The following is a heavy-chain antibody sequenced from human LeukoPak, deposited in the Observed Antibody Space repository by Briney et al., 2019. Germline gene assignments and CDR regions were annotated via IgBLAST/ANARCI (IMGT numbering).Heavy chain of an antibody. CDR2: ISSSSSYI. CDR3: ARDGGSSWYYSYYYYYMDV. D-gene: IGHD6-13*01. V-gene: IGHV3-21*01. J-gene: IGHJ6*03. Sequence: PGGSLRLSCAASGFTFSSYSVNWVRQAPGKGLEWVSSISSSSSYIYYADSVKGRFTISRDNAKNSLYLQMNSLRAEDTAVYYCARDGGSSWYYSYYYYYMDVWGKGTTVTVSS. CDR1: GFTFSSYS.